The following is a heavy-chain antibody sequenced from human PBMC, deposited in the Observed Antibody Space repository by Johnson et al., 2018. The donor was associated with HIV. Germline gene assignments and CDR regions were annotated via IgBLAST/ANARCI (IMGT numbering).Heavy chain of an antibody. CDR3: AKDMAARTFDAFDI. V-gene: IGHV3-11*01. Sequence: VQLVESGGGLVKPGGSLRLSCAASGFTFSDYYMSWIRQAPGKGLEGVSYITGSGTVVYYADSVKGRFTISRDNAKNSLYLQMNSLRAEDTALYYCAKDMAARTFDAFDIWGQGTMVTVSS. CDR2: ITGSGTVV. CDR1: GFTFSDYY. D-gene: IGHD6-6*01. J-gene: IGHJ3*02.